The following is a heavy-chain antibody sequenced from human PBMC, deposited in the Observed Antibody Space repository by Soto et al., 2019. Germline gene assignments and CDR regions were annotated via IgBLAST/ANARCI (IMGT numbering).Heavy chain of an antibody. CDR3: AKDTAPRRGYSGYERNYYFDY. J-gene: IGHJ4*02. CDR1: GFTFSSYA. CDR2: IRGSGGST. V-gene: IGHV3-23*01. Sequence: EVQLLESGGGLVQPGGSLRLSCAASGFTFSSYAMSWVRQAPGKGLEWVSAIRGSGGSTYYADSVKGRFTISRDNSKNTLYLQMNSLRAEDTAVYYCAKDTAPRRGYSGYERNYYFDYWGQGTLVTVSS. D-gene: IGHD5-12*01.